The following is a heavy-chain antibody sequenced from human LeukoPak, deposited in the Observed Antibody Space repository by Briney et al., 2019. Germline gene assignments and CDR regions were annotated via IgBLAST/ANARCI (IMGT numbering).Heavy chain of an antibody. CDR1: GFTFSSYW. D-gene: IGHD6-19*01. CDR2: TNTDGTIT. CDR3: VRGASAWYGTDY. J-gene: IGHJ4*02. Sequence: PGGSLRLSCAASGFTFSSYWMHWFRQAPGKGLVWVSGTNTDGTITSFADSVKGRFSISRDNTKNTLYLQLNNLGAEDTAVYYCVRGASAWYGTDYWGQGILVTVSS. V-gene: IGHV3-74*01.